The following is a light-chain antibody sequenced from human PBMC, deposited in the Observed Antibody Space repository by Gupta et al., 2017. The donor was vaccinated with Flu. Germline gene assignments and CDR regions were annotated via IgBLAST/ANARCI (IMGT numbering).Light chain of an antibody. V-gene: IGKV3-20*01. Sequence: GTLSLAPGERVTLSCRASQSVTSDYVAWYQQRPGQSPRLLIYGASSRVTGIPDRFSGGGSGTDFTLTISRLEPEDFAMYYCQQYGLSPKTFGQGTKVEVK. CDR2: GAS. CDR3: QQYGLSPKT. J-gene: IGKJ1*01. CDR1: QSVTSDY.